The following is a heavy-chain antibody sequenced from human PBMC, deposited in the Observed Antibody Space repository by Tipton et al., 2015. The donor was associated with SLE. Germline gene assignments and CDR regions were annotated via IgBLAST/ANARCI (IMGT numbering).Heavy chain of an antibody. J-gene: IGHJ3*02. V-gene: IGHV4-59*11. Sequence: TLSLTCTVSGGSISSHYWGWIRQPPGKGLEWIGYIYYSGSTNYNPPPKSRVTISVDTSKNQFSLKLSSVTAADTAVYYCARGVYDYIWGSYRRVAFDIWGQGTMVTVSS. CDR1: GGSISSHY. CDR3: ARGVYDYIWGSYRRVAFDI. D-gene: IGHD3-16*02. CDR2: IYYSGST.